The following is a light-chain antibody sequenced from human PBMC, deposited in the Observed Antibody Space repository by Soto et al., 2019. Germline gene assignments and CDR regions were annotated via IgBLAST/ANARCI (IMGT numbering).Light chain of an antibody. Sequence: EIVMTQSPATLSVPPGERVTLSCRASQTVSTNYLSWYQQRPGQSPRLLIYATSTRASGIPDRFSGSGSGTEFTLTINGLQSEDFAVYYCQQAHSWPPTFGQGTKLEIK. CDR1: QTVSTN. CDR3: QQAHSWPPT. J-gene: IGKJ2*01. V-gene: IGKV3-15*01. CDR2: ATS.